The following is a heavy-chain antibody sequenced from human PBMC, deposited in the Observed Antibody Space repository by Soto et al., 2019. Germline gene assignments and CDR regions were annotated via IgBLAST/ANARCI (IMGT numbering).Heavy chain of an antibody. V-gene: IGHV1-18*01. J-gene: IGHJ6*02. D-gene: IGHD6-6*01. Sequence: ASVKVSCKASGYTFTSYGISWVRQAPGQGLEWMGWISAYNGNTNYAQKLQGRVTMTTDTSTSTAYMELRSLRSDDTAVYYCARVPRFWYSSSLYYDYYGMDVWGQGATVTVSS. CDR2: ISAYNGNT. CDR1: GYTFTSYG. CDR3: ARVPRFWYSSSLYYDYYGMDV.